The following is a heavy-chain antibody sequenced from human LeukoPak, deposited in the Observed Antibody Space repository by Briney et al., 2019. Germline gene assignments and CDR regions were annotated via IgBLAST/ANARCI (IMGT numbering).Heavy chain of an antibody. CDR3: SRVTMELGVIEY. V-gene: IGHV3-23*01. J-gene: IGHJ4*02. D-gene: IGHD3-10*01. CDR2: ISGSGGST. CDR1: GFTFSSYA. Sequence: GGSLRLSCAASGFTFSSYAMSWVRQAPGEGLEWVSAISGSGGSTYYADSVRGRFTISRDNSKNTAYLQMNSLKTEDTAVYYCSRVTMELGVIEYWGQGTLVTVSS.